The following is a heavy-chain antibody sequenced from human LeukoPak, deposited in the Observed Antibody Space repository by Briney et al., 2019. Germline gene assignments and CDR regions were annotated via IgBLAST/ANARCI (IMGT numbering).Heavy chain of an antibody. CDR1: GFTFSSYA. CDR2: ISGSGSST. CDR3: AKDSYYGSGSYYGLLFDY. Sequence: GGSLRLSCAASGFTFSSYAMSWVRQAPGKGLEWVSAISGSGSSTYYADSVKGRFTISRDNSKNTLYLQMNSLRAADTAVYYCAKDSYYGSGSYYGLLFDYWGQGTLVTVSS. D-gene: IGHD3-10*01. J-gene: IGHJ4*02. V-gene: IGHV3-23*01.